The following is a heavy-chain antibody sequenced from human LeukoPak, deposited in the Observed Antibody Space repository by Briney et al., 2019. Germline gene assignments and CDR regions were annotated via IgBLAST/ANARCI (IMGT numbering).Heavy chain of an antibody. V-gene: IGHV4-30-4*01. Sequence: SETLSLTCTVSGGSISSGDYYWSWIRQPPGKGLEWIGYIYCSGSTYYNPSLKSRVTISVDTSKNQFSLKLSSVTAADTAVYYCAREDSDYGGNGSFDYWGQGTLVTVSS. J-gene: IGHJ4*02. CDR1: GGSISSGDYY. D-gene: IGHD4-23*01. CDR2: IYCSGST. CDR3: AREDSDYGGNGSFDY.